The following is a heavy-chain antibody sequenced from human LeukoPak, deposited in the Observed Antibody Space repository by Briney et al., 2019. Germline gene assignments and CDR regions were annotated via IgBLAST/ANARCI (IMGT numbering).Heavy chain of an antibody. D-gene: IGHD6-13*01. CDR2: IYYSGST. J-gene: IGHJ4*02. V-gene: IGHV4-59*08. CDR3: AXXXXIAAAGTFYFDY. CDR1: GGSISSYY. Sequence: SETLSLTCTVSGGSISSYYWSWIRQPPGKGLEWIGYIYYSGSTNYNPSLKSRVTISVDTSKNQFSLKLSSVTAADTAVYYCAXXXXIAAAGTFYFDYWGQGTLVTVSS.